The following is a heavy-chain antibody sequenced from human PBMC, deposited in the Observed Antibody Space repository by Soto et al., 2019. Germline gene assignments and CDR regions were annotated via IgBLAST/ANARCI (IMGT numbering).Heavy chain of an antibody. CDR3: ARLPIGPKNGWFDP. Sequence: PGESLKISCKDSGYNFNNHWIAWVRQMPGKGLEWMGIIYPGDSDTRYSPSFQGHVTFSVDKSISTAYLQWSSLKASDTAMYYCARLPIGPKNGWFDPWGQGTLVTVPS. V-gene: IGHV5-51*01. CDR1: GYNFNNHW. J-gene: IGHJ5*02. CDR2: IYPGDSDT. D-gene: IGHD2-8*01.